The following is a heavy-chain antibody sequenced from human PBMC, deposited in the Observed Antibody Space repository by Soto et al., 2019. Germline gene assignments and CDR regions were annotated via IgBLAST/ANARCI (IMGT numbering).Heavy chain of an antibody. CDR3: ALLGGWSGGSSGMDV. D-gene: IGHD6-19*01. CDR2: IRRKANSYTT. CDR1: GLIFSDYH. V-gene: IGHV3-72*01. J-gene: IGHJ6*02. Sequence: EVQLVESGGGLVQPGGSLRLSCAASGLIFSDYHMDWVRQAPGKGLEWVGRIRRKANSYTTEYAASVKGRFTISRDDSKNSLSLQMNSLKSADTAVYYCALLGGWSGGSSGMDVWGQGTTVTVSS.